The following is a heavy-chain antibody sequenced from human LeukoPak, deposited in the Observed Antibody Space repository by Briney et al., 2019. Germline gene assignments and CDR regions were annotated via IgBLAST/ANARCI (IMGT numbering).Heavy chain of an antibody. D-gene: IGHD2-15*01. V-gene: IGHV3-21*01. CDR3: ARGALDAATPFDS. CDR1: GFTFSSYE. J-gene: IGHJ5*01. Sequence: GGSLRLSCAASGFTFSSYEMSWVRQAPGKGLEWVSSISSSSYIYYADSLKGRFTISRDNAKKSVYLQMNSLRAEDTAVYYCARGALDAATPFDSWGQGTLVTVSS. CDR2: ISSSSYI.